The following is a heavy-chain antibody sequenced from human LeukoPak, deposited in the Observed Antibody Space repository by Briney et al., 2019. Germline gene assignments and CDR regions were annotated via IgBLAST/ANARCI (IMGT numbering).Heavy chain of an antibody. CDR2: ISSSGSTI. V-gene: IGHV3-48*03. CDR1: GFTSSSYE. D-gene: IGHD4-23*01. CDR3: ARSYGGTYYFDY. Sequence: GGSLRLSCAASGFTSSSYEMNWVRQAPGKGLEWVSYISSSGSTIYYADSVKGRFTISRDNAKNSLYLQMNSLRAEDTAAYYCARSYGGTYYFDYWGQGTLVTVSS. J-gene: IGHJ4*02.